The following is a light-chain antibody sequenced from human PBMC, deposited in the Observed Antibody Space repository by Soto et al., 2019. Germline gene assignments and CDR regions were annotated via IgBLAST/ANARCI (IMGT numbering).Light chain of an antibody. CDR3: QQFNSYPLT. V-gene: IGKV1-13*02. CDR2: DAS. J-gene: IGKJ4*01. Sequence: IQLTQSPSSLSASVGDRVTITCRASPGISNTLTWYHQKPGKPPKLLIYDASSLESGVPSRFSGSGSGTDFTLTISSLQPEDFATYYCQQFNSYPLTFGGGTEVDIK. CDR1: PGISNT.